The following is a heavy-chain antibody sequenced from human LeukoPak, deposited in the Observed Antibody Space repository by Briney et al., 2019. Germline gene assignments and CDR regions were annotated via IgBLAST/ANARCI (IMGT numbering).Heavy chain of an antibody. J-gene: IGHJ4*02. D-gene: IGHD6-13*01. CDR1: RFTFGDYA. Sequence: GGSLRLSCTASRFTFGDYAMNWVRQAPGKGLEWVGFIRSKAYGGTTEYAASVKGRFTISRDDSKSIAYLQMNSLKTEDTAVYYCTRLVQQLVIFDYWGQGTLVTVSS. CDR3: TRLVQQLVIFDY. V-gene: IGHV3-49*04. CDR2: IRSKAYGGTT.